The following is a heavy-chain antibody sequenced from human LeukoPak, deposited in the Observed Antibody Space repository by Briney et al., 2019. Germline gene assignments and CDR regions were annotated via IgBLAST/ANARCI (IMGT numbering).Heavy chain of an antibody. Sequence: GGSLRLSCAASGFTFSSYELNWVRQAPGKGLEWVSYISSSGSTIYYADSVKGRFTISRDNAKNSLYLQMNSLRAEDTAVYYCARIALPPYYYMDVWGKGTTVTISS. CDR1: GFTFSSYE. V-gene: IGHV3-48*03. CDR3: ARIALPPYYYMDV. CDR2: ISSSGSTI. J-gene: IGHJ6*03.